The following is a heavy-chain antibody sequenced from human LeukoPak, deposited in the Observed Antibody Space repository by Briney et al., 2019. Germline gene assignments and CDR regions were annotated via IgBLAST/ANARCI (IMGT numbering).Heavy chain of an antibody. V-gene: IGHV3-21*01. Sequence: GGSLRLSCAASGFTFSDYSMNWVRQAPGKGLEWVSSISSAGSYMFYADSLKGRFTISRDNAKNSLYLQMDSLRAEDTAMYYCARWVNSESYRKYYGMDVWGQGTTVTVSS. CDR3: ARWVNSESYRKYYGMDV. D-gene: IGHD1-26*01. CDR1: GFTFSDYS. CDR2: ISSAGSYM. J-gene: IGHJ6*02.